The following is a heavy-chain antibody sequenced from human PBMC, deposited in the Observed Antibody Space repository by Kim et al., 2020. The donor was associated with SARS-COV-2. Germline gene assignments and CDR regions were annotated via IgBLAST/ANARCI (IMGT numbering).Heavy chain of an antibody. D-gene: IGHD5-18*01. J-gene: IGHJ4*02. CDR1: GGSISSGGYY. CDR3: ARGGYSYGCVDY. CDR2: IYYSAST. Sequence: SETLSLTCTVSGGSISSGGYYWSWIRQHPGKGLEWIGYIYYSASTYYNPSLKSRVTISVDTSKNQFSLKLSSVTAADTAVYYCARGGYSYGCVDYWGQGTLVTVSS. V-gene: IGHV4-31*03.